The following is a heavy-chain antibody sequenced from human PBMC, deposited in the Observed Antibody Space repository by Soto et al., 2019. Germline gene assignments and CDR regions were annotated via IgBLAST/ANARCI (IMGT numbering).Heavy chain of an antibody. CDR2: IYSGGTT. J-gene: IGHJ4*02. CDR1: GFTVSCNY. V-gene: IGHV3-66*01. Sequence: EVQLVESGGGMVQPGGSLRLSCAGSGFTVSCNYMSWVRQAPGKGLEWVSIIYSGGTTYYADSVKGRFTISRDNAKNTVYLQMNSLRVEDTAVYYCARAPTVTTNFDYWGQGTLVTVSS. D-gene: IGHD4-17*01. CDR3: ARAPTVTTNFDY.